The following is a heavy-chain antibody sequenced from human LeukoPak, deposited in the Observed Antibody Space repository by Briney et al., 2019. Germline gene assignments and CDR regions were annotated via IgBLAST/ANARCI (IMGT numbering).Heavy chain of an antibody. D-gene: IGHD2-2*01. Sequence: GGSLRLSCAASGFTFSSYNMNWVRQAPGKGLEWVSSISSSSTYIYYADSVKGRFTISRDNSKNTLYLQMNSLRAEDTAVYYCAKVKVPAAYYFDYWGQGTLVTVSS. CDR3: AKVKVPAAYYFDY. V-gene: IGHV3-21*01. CDR1: GFTFSSYN. J-gene: IGHJ4*02. CDR2: ISSSSTYI.